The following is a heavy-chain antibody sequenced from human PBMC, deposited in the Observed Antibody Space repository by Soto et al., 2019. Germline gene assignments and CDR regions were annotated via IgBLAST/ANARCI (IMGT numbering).Heavy chain of an antibody. J-gene: IGHJ4*02. V-gene: IGHV3-20*03. D-gene: IGHD2-15*01. CDR2: ISWNGGTT. CDR1: GFSFDDYG. CDR3: ATSRGGSWYYFDY. Sequence: EVQLVESGGGVVRPGGSLRLSFAASGFSFDDYGVSWVRQAPGKGLEWVSGISWNGGTTGYADSVKGRFTISRDNAKKSLYLQMRSLRAEDTALYYCATSRGGSWYYFDYWGQGTLVTVSS.